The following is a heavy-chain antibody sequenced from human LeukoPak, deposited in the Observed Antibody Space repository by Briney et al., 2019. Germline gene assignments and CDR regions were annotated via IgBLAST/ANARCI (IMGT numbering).Heavy chain of an antibody. CDR1: GFTFSSYS. CDR2: IRSSSSYI. CDR3: ARAAELRFSEWLPESLDY. Sequence: GGSLRLSCAASGFTFSSYSMNWVRQAPGKGLEFVSSIRSSSSYIYYADSVKGRFTISRDNAKTSLYLQMNSLRAEDTAVYYCARAAELRFSEWLPESLDYWGQGTLVTASS. J-gene: IGHJ4*02. V-gene: IGHV3-21*01. D-gene: IGHD3-3*01.